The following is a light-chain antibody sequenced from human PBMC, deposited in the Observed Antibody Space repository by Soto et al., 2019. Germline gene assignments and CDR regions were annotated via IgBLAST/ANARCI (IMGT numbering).Light chain of an antibody. CDR2: EVN. Sequence: QSALTQPASVSGSPGQSITISCTGTNGDVGSYDLVSWYQRYPGEAPKLIIYEVNKRPSGISNRFSGSKSGNTASLTISGLQAEDEAEYDCCSYAGSSNVFGTGTKVTVL. J-gene: IGLJ1*01. V-gene: IGLV2-23*02. CDR1: NGDVGSYDL. CDR3: CSYAGSSNV.